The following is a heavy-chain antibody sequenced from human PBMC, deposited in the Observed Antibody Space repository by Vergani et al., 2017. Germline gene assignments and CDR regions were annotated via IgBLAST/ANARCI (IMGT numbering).Heavy chain of an antibody. CDR2: NNPSGGSK. D-gene: IGHD3-22*01. Sequence: QVQLVQSGAEVKKPGASVKVSCKASGYTFTGYYMHLVRQDPGQGLEWMGINNPSGGSKSNAQKFQGRVTMTRDRSTSTVYMELSSLRSEDTAVYYCTRGWYYDSIADWAYWGQGTLVTGSS. V-gene: IGHV1-46*03. CDR3: TRGWYYDSIADWAY. CDR1: GYTFTGYY. J-gene: IGHJ4*02.